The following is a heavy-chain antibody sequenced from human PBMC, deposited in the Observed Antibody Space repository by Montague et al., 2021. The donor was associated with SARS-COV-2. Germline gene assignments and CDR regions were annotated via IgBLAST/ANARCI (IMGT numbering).Heavy chain of an antibody. V-gene: IGHV4-59*01. Sequence: SETLSLTCTVSGGSISNFYWSWIRQPPGKGLEWIGYIYYSGGTDYNPSLKSRVTISIDTSKNQFSLNLTSVTAADTGVYYCARTSLASASYRFDPWGQGTLVTVSS. CDR1: GGSISNFY. D-gene: IGHD3-10*01. J-gene: IGHJ5*02. CDR3: ARTSLASASYRFDP. CDR2: IYYSGGT.